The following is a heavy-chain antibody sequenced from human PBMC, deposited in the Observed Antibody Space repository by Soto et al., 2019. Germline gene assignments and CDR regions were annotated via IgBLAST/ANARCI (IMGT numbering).Heavy chain of an antibody. CDR2: IDPSDSYT. CDR1: GYSFTSYW. CDR3: ARQDLVVVPAAYYYYYYGMDV. D-gene: IGHD2-2*01. J-gene: IGHJ6*02. V-gene: IGHV5-10-1*01. Sequence: PGESLTISCKGSGYSFTSYWISWVRQMPGKGLEWMGRIDPSDSYTNYSPSFQGHVTISADKSISTAYLQWSSLKASDTAMYYCARQDLVVVPAAYYYYYYGMDVWGQGTTVTVSS.